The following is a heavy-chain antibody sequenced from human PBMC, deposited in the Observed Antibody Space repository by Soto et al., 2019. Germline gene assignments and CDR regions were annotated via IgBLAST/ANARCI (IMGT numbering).Heavy chain of an antibody. Sequence: SETLSLTCTVSGGSISSSSYYWGWIRQPPGKGLEWIGSIYYSGSTYYNPSLKSRVTISVDTSKNQFSLKLSSVTAADTAVYYCARLQLWLLIDYWGQGTLVTVSS. J-gene: IGHJ4*02. CDR1: GGSISSSSYY. D-gene: IGHD5-18*01. V-gene: IGHV4-39*01. CDR3: ARLQLWLLIDY. CDR2: IYYSGST.